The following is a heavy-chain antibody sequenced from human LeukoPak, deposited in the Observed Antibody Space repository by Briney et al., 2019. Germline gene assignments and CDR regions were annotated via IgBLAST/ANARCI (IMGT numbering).Heavy chain of an antibody. CDR2: IYNSGST. Sequence: SETLSLTCTVSDGSVSAYYGSWIRQPPGKGLEWIGYIYNSGSTNYNPSLKSRVTISVDTSKNQFSLKLSSVTAADTAVYYCAGGRGGSGWIDYWGQGTLVTVSS. CDR1: DGSVSAYY. J-gene: IGHJ4*02. D-gene: IGHD6-19*01. CDR3: AGGRGGSGWIDY. V-gene: IGHV4-59*02.